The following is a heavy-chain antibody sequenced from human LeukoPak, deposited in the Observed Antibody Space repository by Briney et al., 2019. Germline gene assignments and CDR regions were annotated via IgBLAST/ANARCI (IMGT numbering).Heavy chain of an antibody. CDR1: GFTFSSYW. Sequence: GGSLRLSCAASGFTFSSYWLSWVRQAPGKGLEWVANIKQDGSEKYYVDSVKGRFTISRDNAKSSLHLQMNSLRAEDTAVYYCARGASGIQLWFFDPWGQGTLVTVSS. D-gene: IGHD5-18*01. CDR3: ARGASGIQLWFFDP. J-gene: IGHJ5*02. CDR2: IKQDGSEK. V-gene: IGHV3-7*01.